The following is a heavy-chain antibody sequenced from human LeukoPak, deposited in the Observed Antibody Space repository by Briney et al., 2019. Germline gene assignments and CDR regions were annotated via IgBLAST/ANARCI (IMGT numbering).Heavy chain of an antibody. J-gene: IGHJ4*02. Sequence: SEALSLTCTVSGGSISSGDYYWTWIRQPPGKGLEWIGYIYYSGNTYYNPSLESRVTISLDTSKNQFSLKLSSVTAADTAVYYCARGGGLGLDYWGQGTLVTVSS. D-gene: IGHD3/OR15-3a*01. CDR2: IYYSGNT. CDR3: ARGGGLGLDY. V-gene: IGHV4-30-4*01. CDR1: GGSISSGDYY.